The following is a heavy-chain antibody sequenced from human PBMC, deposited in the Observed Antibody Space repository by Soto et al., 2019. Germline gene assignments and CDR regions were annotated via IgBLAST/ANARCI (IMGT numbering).Heavy chain of an antibody. Sequence: GSLRLSCAASGFTFSSYAMSWVRQAPGKGLEWVSAISGSGGSTYYADSVKGRFTISGDNSKNTLYLQMNSLRAEDTAVYYCAKDYDILTGPYVYYYYGIDVWAQGTTVTVSS. CDR2: ISGSGGST. J-gene: IGHJ6*02. CDR3: AKDYDILTGPYVYYYYGIDV. D-gene: IGHD3-9*01. V-gene: IGHV3-23*01. CDR1: GFTFSSYA.